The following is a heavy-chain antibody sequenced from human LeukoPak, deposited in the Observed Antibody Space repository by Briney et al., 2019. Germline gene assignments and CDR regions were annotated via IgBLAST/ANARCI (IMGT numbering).Heavy chain of an antibody. Sequence: ETLSLTCTVSGGSISSSSYYWGWIRQPPGKGLEWIGSIYYSGSTYYNPSLKSRVTISVDTSKNQFSLKLSSVTAADTAVYYCATSSQVVPAAMRPHYYYYYYMDVWGKGTTVTISS. V-gene: IGHV4-39*07. D-gene: IGHD2-2*01. CDR2: IYYSGST. CDR3: ATSSQVVPAAMRPHYYYYYYMDV. CDR1: GGSISSSSYY. J-gene: IGHJ6*03.